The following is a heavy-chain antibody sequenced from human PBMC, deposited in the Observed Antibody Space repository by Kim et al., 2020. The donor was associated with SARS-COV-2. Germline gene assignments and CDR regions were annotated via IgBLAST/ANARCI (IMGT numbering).Heavy chain of an antibody. CDR2: IIPIFGTA. CDR1: GGTFSSYA. D-gene: IGHD3-10*01. J-gene: IGHJ5*02. CDR3: ARQSLGLKGFGELNNWFDP. V-gene: IGHV1-69*13. Sequence: SVKVSCKASGGTFSSYAISWVRQAPGQGLEWMGGIIPIFGTANYAQKFQGRVTITADESTSTAYMELSSLRSEDTAVYYCARQSLGLKGFGELNNWFDPWGQGTLVTVSS.